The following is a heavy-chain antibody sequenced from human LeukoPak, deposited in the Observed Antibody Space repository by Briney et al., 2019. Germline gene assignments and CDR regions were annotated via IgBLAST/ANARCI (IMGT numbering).Heavy chain of an antibody. Sequence: GGSLRLSCGLTFSPHWMHWVRQAPGKGVEWVSHITSVGSSTSYADYVKGRFTISRDNAENKLFLQMNILRVEDTAVYYCARDCATNTAQATGGAFDKWGPGTMVTVSS. CDR1: LTFSPHW. CDR2: ITSVGSST. V-gene: IGHV3-74*01. CDR3: ARDCATNTAQATGGAFDK. D-gene: IGHD1-26*01. J-gene: IGHJ3*02.